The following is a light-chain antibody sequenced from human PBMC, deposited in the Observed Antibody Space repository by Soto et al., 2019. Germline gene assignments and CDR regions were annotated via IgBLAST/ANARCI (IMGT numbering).Light chain of an antibody. CDR2: GAS. CDR3: QQYNLWPPYT. J-gene: IGKJ2*01. Sequence: EVVLTQSPATLSLSPGERATLSCSASQSVNVNLAWHQQNPGQAPRRLIYGASARAAGVPARFTGSGSGTEFTLTISSLQSDAFAVYYCQQYNLWPPYTFGQGTKLEIK. V-gene: IGKV3-15*01. CDR1: QSVNVN.